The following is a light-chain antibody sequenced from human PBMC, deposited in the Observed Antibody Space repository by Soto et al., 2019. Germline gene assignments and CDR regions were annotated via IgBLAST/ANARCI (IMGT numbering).Light chain of an antibody. CDR1: SSNIGAGYD. J-gene: IGLJ1*01. Sequence: QSVLTQPPSVSGAPGQRVTISCTGSSSNIGAGYDVHWYQQLPGTAPKLLISGNSNRPSGVPDRFSGSKSGTSASLAITGLQAEDEAYYYCQSYDSSLSAFVFGTGTKVTVL. CDR3: QSYDSSLSAFV. V-gene: IGLV1-40*01. CDR2: GNS.